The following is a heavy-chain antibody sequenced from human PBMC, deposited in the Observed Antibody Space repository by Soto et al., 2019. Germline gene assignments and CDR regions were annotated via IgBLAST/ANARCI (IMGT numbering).Heavy chain of an antibody. CDR1: GGSISSYY. J-gene: IGHJ4*02. CDR2: IYYSGST. V-gene: IGHV4-59*08. CDR3: ARRYGSCFDY. Sequence: QVQLQKTGPGLVKPSETLSLTFTFSGGSISSYYWSWTRQPTGQGLEWIGYIYYSGSTNYNPSIKSRIAIAVATTNNKFSMKLSSVTAADTDVYCFARRYGSCFDYWGQGTLVTVSS. D-gene: IGHD5-18*01.